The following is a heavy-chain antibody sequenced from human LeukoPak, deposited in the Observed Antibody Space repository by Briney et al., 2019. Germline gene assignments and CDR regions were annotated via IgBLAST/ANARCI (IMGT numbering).Heavy chain of an antibody. CDR3: AKDIGGSFDP. J-gene: IGHJ5*02. CDR2: ISWNSGSI. CDR1: GFTFDDYA. D-gene: IGHD3-16*01. V-gene: IGHV3-9*01. Sequence: GRSLRLSCAASGFTFDDYAIHWVRQAPGKGLEWVSGISWNSGSIGYADSVKGRFAISRGNAKNSLYLQMNSLRAEDTALYYCAKDIGGSFDPWGQGTLVTVSS.